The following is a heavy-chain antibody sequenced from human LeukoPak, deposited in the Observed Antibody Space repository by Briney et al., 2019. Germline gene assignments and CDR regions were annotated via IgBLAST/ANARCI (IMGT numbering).Heavy chain of an antibody. J-gene: IGHJ4*02. CDR3: ARDGDCSSTTCYPFGY. D-gene: IGHD2-2*01. V-gene: IGHV3-72*01. CDR2: TRNKANSYTT. Sequence: SGGSLRLSCAASGFTFSNYAMTWVRQAPGKGLEWVGRTRNKANSYTTEYAASVKGRFTISRDDSKNSLYLQMSSLKTEDTAVYYCARDGDCSSTTCYPFGYWGQGTLVTVSS. CDR1: GFTFSNYA.